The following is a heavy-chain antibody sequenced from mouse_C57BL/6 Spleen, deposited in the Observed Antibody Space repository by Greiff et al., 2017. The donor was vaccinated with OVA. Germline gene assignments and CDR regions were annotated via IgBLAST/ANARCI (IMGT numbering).Heavy chain of an antibody. CDR3: AREGDYHYAMDY. J-gene: IGHJ4*01. D-gene: IGHD1-1*02. CDR2: ISYDGSN. Sequence: VQLKESGPGLVKPSQSLSLTCSVTGYSITSGYYWNWIRQFPGNKLEWMGYISYDGSNNYNPSLKNRISITRDTSKNQFFLKLNSVTTEDTATYYCAREGDYHYAMDYWGQGTSVTVSS. CDR1: GYSITSGYY. V-gene: IGHV3-6*01.